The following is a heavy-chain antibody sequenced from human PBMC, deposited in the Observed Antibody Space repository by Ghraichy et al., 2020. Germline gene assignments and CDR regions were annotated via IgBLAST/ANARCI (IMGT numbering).Heavy chain of an antibody. D-gene: IGHD2-21*01. CDR2: FDPEDGET. CDR3: ATDNIVCGWFDT. V-gene: IGHV1-24*01. Sequence: ASVKVSCKVSGYTLTELSMHWVRQAPGKGLEWMGGFDPEDGETIYAQKFQGRVTMTEDTSTDTAYMELSSLRSEDTAVYYCATDNIVCGWFDTWGQGTLVTVSS. J-gene: IGHJ5*02. CDR1: GYTLTELS.